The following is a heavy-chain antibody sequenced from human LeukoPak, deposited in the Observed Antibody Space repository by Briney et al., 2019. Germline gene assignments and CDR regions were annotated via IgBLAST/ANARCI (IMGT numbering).Heavy chain of an antibody. CDR1: GGSISSGDYY. D-gene: IGHD3-10*01. Sequence: SETLSLTCTVSGGSISSGDYYWCWIRQHPGEGLEWIGYIYHSGTTYYNPSLKSRVSISLDTSTNQFSLKLSSVTAADTAVYDCARDTQFYYASGSYYNGDWYFDLWGRGTLVTVSS. J-gene: IGHJ2*01. CDR2: IYHSGTT. CDR3: ARDTQFYYASGSYYNGDWYFDL. V-gene: IGHV4-31*03.